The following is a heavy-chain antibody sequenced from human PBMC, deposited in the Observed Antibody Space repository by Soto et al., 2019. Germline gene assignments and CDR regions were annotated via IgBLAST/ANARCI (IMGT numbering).Heavy chain of an antibody. D-gene: IGHD3-16*01. CDR3: AKVDVMGVQGGMYG. V-gene: IGHV3-23*01. J-gene: IGHJ6*02. CDR2: ISGSGGST. CDR1: GFTFSSYA. Sequence: EVQLLESGGGLVQPGGSLRLSCAASGFTFSSYAMSWVRQAPGKGLEWVSAISGSGGSTYYAASVKGRFTISRDNSKNPLYLQMNNLRAEDTAVYYCAKVDVMGVQGGMYGWGQVTTVTVSS.